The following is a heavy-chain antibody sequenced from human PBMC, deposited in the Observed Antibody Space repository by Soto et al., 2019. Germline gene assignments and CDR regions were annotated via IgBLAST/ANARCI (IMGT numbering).Heavy chain of an antibody. Sequence: QVQLQESSPGLVKPSQTLSLTCTVSGGSITSSGYYWSWIRQHPGEGLEWIGFTSNSGSTSYNPSLKSRVTISVDTSSNQFSLNLKSVTAADPAVYYCARGGGSTKVDYWGQGTLVTVSP. CDR3: ARGGGSTKVDY. CDR1: GGSITSSGYY. CDR2: TSNSGST. J-gene: IGHJ4*02. D-gene: IGHD2-2*01. V-gene: IGHV4-31*03.